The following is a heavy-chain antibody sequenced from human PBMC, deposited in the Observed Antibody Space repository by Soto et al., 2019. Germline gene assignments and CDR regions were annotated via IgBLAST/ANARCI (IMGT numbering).Heavy chain of an antibody. V-gene: IGHV4-59*01. J-gene: IGHJ5*02. D-gene: IGHD6-13*01. CDR2: IYYSGST. Sequence: SETLSLTCTVSGGSISSYYWSWIRQPPGKGLEWIGYIYYSGSTNYNPSLKSRVTISVDTSKNQFSLKLSSVTAADTAVYYCAREIAAAGNWWFDPWGQGTLVTVSS. CDR1: GGSISSYY. CDR3: AREIAAAGNWWFDP.